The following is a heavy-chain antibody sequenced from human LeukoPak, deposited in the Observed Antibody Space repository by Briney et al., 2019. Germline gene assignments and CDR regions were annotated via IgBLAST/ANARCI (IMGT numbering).Heavy chain of an antibody. D-gene: IGHD2-2*01. V-gene: IGHV1-18*04. Sequence: ASVKVSCKASGYTFTSYGISWVQQAPGQGLEWMGWISAYNGNTNYAQKLQGRVTMTTDTSTSTAYMELRSLRSDDTAVYYCARTVVVVPAAMGSYYFDYWGQGTLVTVSS. CDR1: GYTFTSYG. CDR2: ISAYNGNT. J-gene: IGHJ4*02. CDR3: ARTVVVVPAAMGSYYFDY.